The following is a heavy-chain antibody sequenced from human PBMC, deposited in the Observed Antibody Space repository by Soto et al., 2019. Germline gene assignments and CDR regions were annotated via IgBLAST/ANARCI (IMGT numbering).Heavy chain of an antibody. CDR2: TYYRSRWYN. CDR3: ARSEEDSDYYYYGMDV. D-gene: IGHD2-15*01. CDR1: GDSVSSNSVA. J-gene: IGHJ6*02. Sequence: PSQTLSLTCVISGDSVSSNSVAWNWVRQSPSRGLEWLGRTYYRSRWYNDYAVSVRSRIAINPDTSKNHFSLQLNSVTPDDTAVYYCARSEEDSDYYYYGMDVWGQVTTVTVSS. V-gene: IGHV6-1*01.